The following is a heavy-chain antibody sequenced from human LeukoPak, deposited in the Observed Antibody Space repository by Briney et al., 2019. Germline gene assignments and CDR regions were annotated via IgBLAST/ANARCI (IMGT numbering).Heavy chain of an antibody. CDR1: GGSFSGYY. D-gene: IGHD3-3*01. CDR2: INHSGST. V-gene: IGHV4-34*01. Sequence: SETLSLTCAVYGGSFSGYYWSWIRQPPGKGLEWIGEINHSGSTNYNPSLKSRVTISVDTSKNQFSLKLSSVTAADTAVYYCARAPGFPPISYTVRASSLFDYWGQGTLVTVSS. CDR3: ARAPGFPPISYTVRASSLFDY. J-gene: IGHJ4*02.